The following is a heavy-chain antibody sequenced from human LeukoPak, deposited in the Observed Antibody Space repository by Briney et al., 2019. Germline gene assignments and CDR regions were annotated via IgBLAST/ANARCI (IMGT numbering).Heavy chain of an antibody. Sequence: PGGSLRLSCAASGFTFSSYGMHWVRQAPGKGLEGGAVISYDGSNKYYADSVKGRFTISRDNSKNTLYLQMNSLRAEDTAVYYCAKGKPDMGEYIYWYFDLWGRGTLVTVSS. V-gene: IGHV3-30*18. CDR3: AKGKPDMGEYIYWYFDL. CDR1: GFTFSSYG. CDR2: ISYDGSNK. J-gene: IGHJ2*01. D-gene: IGHD3-9*01.